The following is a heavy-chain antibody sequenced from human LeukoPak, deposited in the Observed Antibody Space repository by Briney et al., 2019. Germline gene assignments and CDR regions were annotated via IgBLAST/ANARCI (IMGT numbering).Heavy chain of an antibody. CDR1: GGTFSSYA. J-gene: IGHJ4*02. D-gene: IGHD3-9*01. V-gene: IGHV1-69*04. Sequence: GASVKVSCKASGGTFSSYAISWVRQAPGQGLEWMGRIIPILGIANYAQKFQGRVTITADKSTSTAYMELSSLRSEDTAVYYCARQQDILTGYYPDYWGQGTLVTVSS. CDR3: ARQQDILTGYYPDY. CDR2: IIPILGIA.